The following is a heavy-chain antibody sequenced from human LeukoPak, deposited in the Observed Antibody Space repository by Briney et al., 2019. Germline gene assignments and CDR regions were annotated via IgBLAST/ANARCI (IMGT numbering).Heavy chain of an antibody. J-gene: IGHJ3*02. CDR3: ARVRRFGELLHGYDAFDI. CDR1: GYTFTSYY. Sequence: GASVKVSCKASGYTFTSYYMHWVRQAPGQGLEWMGIMNPRGGSTSYAQKFQGRVTMTRDTSTSTVYMELSSLRSEDTAVYYCARVRRFGELLHGYDAFDIWGQGTMVTVSS. V-gene: IGHV1-46*01. D-gene: IGHD3-10*01. CDR2: MNPRGGST.